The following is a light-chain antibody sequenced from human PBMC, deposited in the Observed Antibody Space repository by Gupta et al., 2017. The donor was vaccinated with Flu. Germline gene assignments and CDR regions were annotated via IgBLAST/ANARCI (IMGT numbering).Light chain of an antibody. CDR3: MQDLQTRFT. J-gene: IGKJ3*01. CDR1: LRLLDRNGYIY. CDR2: LGF. Sequence: TSCRSSLRLLDRNGYIYFNWFLQKPGQSPQLLIYLGFNRAPGVPDSLRGRASGTEFTLTSSRVEAEDVGVYCCMQDLQTRFTFGPGTKLDIK. V-gene: IGKV2-28*01.